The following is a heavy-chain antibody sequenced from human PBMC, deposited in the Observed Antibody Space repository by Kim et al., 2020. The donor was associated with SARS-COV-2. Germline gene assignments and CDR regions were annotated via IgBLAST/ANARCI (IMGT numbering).Heavy chain of an antibody. V-gene: IGHV3-53*01. Sequence: GGSLRLSCAASGFTVSSNYMSWVRQAPGKGLEWVSVIYSGGSTYYADSVKGRFTISRDNSKNTLYLQMNSLRAEDTAVYYCATYYTARDAFDIWGQGTMVTVSS. CDR1: GFTVSSNY. CDR2: IYSGGST. CDR3: ATYYTARDAFDI. J-gene: IGHJ3*02. D-gene: IGHD5-18*01.